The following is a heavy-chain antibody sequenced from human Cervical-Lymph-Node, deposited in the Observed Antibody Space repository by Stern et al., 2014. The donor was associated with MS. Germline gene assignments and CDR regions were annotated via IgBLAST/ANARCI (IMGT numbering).Heavy chain of an antibody. CDR3: ARHAAFCGGDCLDDAFDI. CDR1: GGSISSGAYY. Sequence: QEQLQESGPGLVKPSQTLSLTCTVSGGSISSGAYYWSWIRQYPGKGLEWIGYIYYSGSTYCNPSLKSRVAMSVDTSKSQFSLKLSSVTAADTAVYYCARHAAFCGGDCLDDAFDIWGQGTMVTVSS. D-gene: IGHD2-21*02. J-gene: IGHJ3*02. V-gene: IGHV4-31*03. CDR2: IYYSGST.